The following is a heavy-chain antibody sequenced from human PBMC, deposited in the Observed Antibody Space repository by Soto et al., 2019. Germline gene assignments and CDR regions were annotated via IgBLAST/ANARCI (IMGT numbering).Heavy chain of an antibody. Sequence: VQLVQSGAEVKKPGASVKVSCKASGYTFTSYGISWVRQAPGQGLEWMGWISAYNGNTNYAQKLQGRVTVTTDTSTSTAYMELRSLRSDDTAVYYCARDYYGSGRLNAHNWFDPWGQGTLASVSS. CDR3: ARDYYGSGRLNAHNWFDP. CDR2: ISAYNGNT. V-gene: IGHV1-18*01. CDR1: GYTFTSYG. D-gene: IGHD3-10*01. J-gene: IGHJ5*02.